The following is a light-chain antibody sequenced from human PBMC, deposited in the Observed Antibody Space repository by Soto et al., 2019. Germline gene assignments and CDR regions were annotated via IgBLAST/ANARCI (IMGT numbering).Light chain of an antibody. V-gene: IGKV3-20*01. CDR3: QLYGSSPTWT. J-gene: IGKJ1*01. Sequence: EFVLTQSPGTLSLSPGERATLSCRTSQTIGNSYLAWYQQKPGQAPRLLIYGEFSRASGIPDRFSVSGSGTDFTLTISRLEPEDFAVYYCQLYGSSPTWTFGQGTQVEIK. CDR1: QTIGNSY. CDR2: GEF.